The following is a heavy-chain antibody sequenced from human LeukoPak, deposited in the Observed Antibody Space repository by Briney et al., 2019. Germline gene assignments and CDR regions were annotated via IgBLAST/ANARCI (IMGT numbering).Heavy chain of an antibody. V-gene: IGHV4-4*07. D-gene: IGHD2-2*01. CDR1: GGSISSYY. CDR2: IYSSGST. CDR3: ARDRIVVVPAAMRYYYYYMDV. Sequence: SETLSLTCTVSGGSISSYYWSWIRQPAGKGLEWIGRIYSSGSTDYNPSLKSRVTISVDTSKNQFSLKLSSVTAADTAVYYCARDRIVVVPAAMRYYYYYMDVWGKGTTVTVSS. J-gene: IGHJ6*03.